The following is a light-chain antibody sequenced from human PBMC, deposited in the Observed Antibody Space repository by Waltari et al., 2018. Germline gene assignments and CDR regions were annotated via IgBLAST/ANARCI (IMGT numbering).Light chain of an antibody. CDR3: SSYTSSSTFVV. CDR2: EVS. V-gene: IGLV2-14*02. J-gene: IGLJ2*01. Sequence: QSALTQPASLSASPGQSHTLPCPGTSSDAGGSNLVAWYQQHPGKAPKPMIYEVSKRPSGVSNRFSGAKSGNTASLTISGLQAEDEADYYCSSYTSSSTFVVFGGGTKLTVL. CDR1: SSDAGGSNL.